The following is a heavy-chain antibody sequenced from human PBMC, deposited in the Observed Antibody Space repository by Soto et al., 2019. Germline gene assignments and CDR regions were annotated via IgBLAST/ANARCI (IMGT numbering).Heavy chain of an antibody. CDR3: STPGYNSGYYLDY. Sequence: EVHLVESGGGLVKPGGSLRVSCAASGLSFSNSWMNWVRQAPGKGLEWVGRVRSNSDGGTADYAAPVKGRFLISRDDSQNTLHLQMYSLTTEYTAVYYCSTPGYNSGYYLDYAGRGTLVTVSS. CDR2: VRSNSDGGTA. D-gene: IGHD3-22*01. CDR1: GLSFSNSW. V-gene: IGHV3-15*07. J-gene: IGHJ4*02.